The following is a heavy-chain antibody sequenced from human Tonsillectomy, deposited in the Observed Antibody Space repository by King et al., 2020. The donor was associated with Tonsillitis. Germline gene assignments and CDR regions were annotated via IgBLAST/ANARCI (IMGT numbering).Heavy chain of an antibody. D-gene: IGHD3-22*01. CDR2: IWYDGSNK. CDR3: ARDQLGYYYDSSGYYGY. CDR1: GFTFSSYG. Sequence: QVQLVESGGGVVQPGRSLRLSCAASGFTFSSYGMHWVRQAPGKGLEWGSVIWYDGSNKYYAVSVKGRFTISRDNSKNTLYLKMNSLRAEDTAVYYCARDQLGYYYDSSGYYGYWGQGTLVTVSS. V-gene: IGHV3-33*08. J-gene: IGHJ4*02.